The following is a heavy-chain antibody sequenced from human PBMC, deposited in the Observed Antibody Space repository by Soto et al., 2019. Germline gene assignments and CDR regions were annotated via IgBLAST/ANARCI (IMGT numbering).Heavy chain of an antibody. V-gene: IGHV4-59*01. CDR3: ARLDCSSTSCYVVAFDY. Sequence: PSETLSLTCTVSGGSISSYYWSWIRQPPGKGLEWIGYIYYSGSTNYNPSLKSRVTISVDTSKNQFSLKLSSVTAADTAVYYCARLDCSSTSCYVVAFDYWGQGTLVTVSS. CDR2: IYYSGST. J-gene: IGHJ4*02. CDR1: GGSISSYY. D-gene: IGHD2-2*01.